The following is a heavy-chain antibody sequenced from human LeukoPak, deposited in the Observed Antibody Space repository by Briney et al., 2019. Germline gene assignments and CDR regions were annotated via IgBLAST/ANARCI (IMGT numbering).Heavy chain of an antibody. Sequence: GASVKVSCKASGYTFTGYYMHWVRQAPGQGLEWMGGIIPIFGTANYAQKFQGRVTITTDESTSTAYMELSSLRSEDTAVYYCARGPRAIFGVVIGPLPLDYWGQGTLVTVSS. CDR1: GYTFTGYY. CDR2: IIPIFGTA. CDR3: ARGPRAIFGVVIGPLPLDY. D-gene: IGHD3-3*01. V-gene: IGHV1-69*05. J-gene: IGHJ4*02.